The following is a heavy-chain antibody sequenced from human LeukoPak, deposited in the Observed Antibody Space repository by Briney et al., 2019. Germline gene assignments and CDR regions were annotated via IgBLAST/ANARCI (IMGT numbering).Heavy chain of an antibody. V-gene: IGHV3-7*01. CDR2: IKQDGSEK. J-gene: IGHJ4*02. Sequence: GGSLRLSCAASGFTFSSYWMSWVRQAPGKGLEWVANIKQDGSEKYYVDSVKGRFTISRDNAKNSLYLQMNSLRAEDTAVYYCARVKKPYYFDYWGQGTLVTVSP. CDR3: ARVKKPYYFDY. CDR1: GFTFSSYW.